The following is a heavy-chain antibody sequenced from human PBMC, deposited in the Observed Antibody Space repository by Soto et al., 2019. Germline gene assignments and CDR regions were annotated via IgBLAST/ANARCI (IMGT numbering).Heavy chain of an antibody. CDR2: ISYSGTT. V-gene: IGHV4-39*01. J-gene: IGHJ5*01. CDR3: SGDSNTCLWGDS. CDR1: GGSISISGFH. Sequence: PSETLSLTCTVSGGSISISGFHWTWVRQSPGEGLEWIGTISYSGTTFYNPSLKSRVTITADTSKNRFSLRLTSMTAADTALYYCSGDSNTCLWGDSWGQGTLATVS. D-gene: IGHD6-13*01.